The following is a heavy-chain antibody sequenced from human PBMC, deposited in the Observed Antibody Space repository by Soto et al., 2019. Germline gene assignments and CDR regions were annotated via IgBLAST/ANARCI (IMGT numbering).Heavy chain of an antibody. CDR1: GYTFTSYA. V-gene: IGHV1-3*05. J-gene: IGHJ4*02. CDR2: INAGNGNT. Sequence: QVQLVQSGAEEKKPGASVKVSCKASGYTFTSYAMHWVRQAPGQRLEWMGWINAGNGNTKYSQKFQGRVTITRDTSASTAFMELSSLRSEDTAVYYCARVGGWFFPDYWGQGTLVTVSS. D-gene: IGHD2-15*01. CDR3: ARVGGWFFPDY.